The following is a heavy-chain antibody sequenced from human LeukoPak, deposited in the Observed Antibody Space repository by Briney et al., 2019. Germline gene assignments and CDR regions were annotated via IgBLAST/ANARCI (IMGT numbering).Heavy chain of an antibody. J-gene: IGHJ3*02. CDR3: ARDPNYDSSGYNIAFDI. V-gene: IGHV4-39*07. CDR1: GGSINSSSYY. Sequence: SETLSLTCTVSGGSINSSSYYWGWIRQPPGKGLEWIGSIYYSGSTYYNPSLKSRVTISVDTSKNQFSLKLSSVTAADTAVYYCARDPNYDSSGYNIAFDIWGQGTMVTVSS. CDR2: IYYSGST. D-gene: IGHD3-22*01.